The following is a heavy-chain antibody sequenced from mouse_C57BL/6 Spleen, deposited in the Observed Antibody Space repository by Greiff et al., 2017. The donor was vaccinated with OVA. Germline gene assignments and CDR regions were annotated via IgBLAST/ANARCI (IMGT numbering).Heavy chain of an antibody. CDR3: TILHHYYGSSNLFDY. J-gene: IGHJ2*01. CDR2: IRNKANNHAT. D-gene: IGHD1-1*01. V-gene: IGHV6-6*01. Sequence: DVQLVESGGGLVQPGGSMKLSCAASGFTFSDAWMDWVRQSPEKGLEWVAEIRNKANNHATYYAESVKGRFTISRDDSKSSVYLQFNSLRAEDTGIYSCTILHHYYGSSNLFDYWGQGTTLTVSS. CDR1: GFTFSDAW.